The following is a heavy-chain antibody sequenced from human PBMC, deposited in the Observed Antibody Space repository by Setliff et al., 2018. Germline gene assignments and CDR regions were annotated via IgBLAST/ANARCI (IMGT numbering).Heavy chain of an antibody. J-gene: IGHJ4*02. D-gene: IGHD3-3*01. CDR1: GFTFSSYW. Sequence: LRLSCAASGFTFSSYWMSWVRQAPGKGLEWVANIKQDGSEKYYVDSVKGRFTISRDNAKNSLYLQMNSLRAEDTAVYYCASVNNFYDFWSGYYGGYYFDYWGQGTQVTVSS. CDR3: ASVNNFYDFWSGYYGGYYFDY. V-gene: IGHV3-7*01. CDR2: IKQDGSEK.